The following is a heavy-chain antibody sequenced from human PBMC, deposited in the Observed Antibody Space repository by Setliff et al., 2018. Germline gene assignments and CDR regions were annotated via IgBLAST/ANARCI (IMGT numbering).Heavy chain of an antibody. V-gene: IGHV3-7*01. CDR3: ARDHIYRGGSWYDYFDS. D-gene: IGHD2-15*01. CDR1: GFTFSTYW. Sequence: GGSLRLSCTSSGFTFSTYWMSWVRQAPGKGLEWVANIKHDGSEKNYVDSVKGRFTISRDNAENSLYLQMNSLRAEDTAAYYCARDHIYRGGSWYDYFDSWGQGTLVTVSS. J-gene: IGHJ4*02. CDR2: IKHDGSEK.